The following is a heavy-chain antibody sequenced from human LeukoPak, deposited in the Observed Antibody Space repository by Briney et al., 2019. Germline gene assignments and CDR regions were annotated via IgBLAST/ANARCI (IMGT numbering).Heavy chain of an antibody. D-gene: IGHD2-21*02. Sequence: SETLSLTCTVSGGSISSSSYYWGWIRQPPGKGLEWIGSIYYSGSTYYNPSLKSRVTISVDTSKNQFSLKLSSVTAADTAVYYCARHPGDALFDYWGQGTLVTVSS. CDR3: ARHPGDALFDY. J-gene: IGHJ4*02. CDR1: GGSISSSSYY. V-gene: IGHV4-39*01. CDR2: IYYSGST.